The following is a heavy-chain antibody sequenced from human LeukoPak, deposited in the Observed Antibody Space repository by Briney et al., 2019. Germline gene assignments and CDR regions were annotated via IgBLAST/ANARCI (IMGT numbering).Heavy chain of an antibody. Sequence: ASVKVSCKASGYTFTSYFMHWVRQATGQGLDWMGIINPSGGSTSYAQKFQGRVTMTRDTPTSTVYMELSSLRSEDTAVYYCARDSADYGDYDYWGQGTLVTVSS. J-gene: IGHJ4*02. V-gene: IGHV1-46*01. CDR2: INPSGGST. D-gene: IGHD4-17*01. CDR3: ARDSADYGDYDY. CDR1: GYTFTSYF.